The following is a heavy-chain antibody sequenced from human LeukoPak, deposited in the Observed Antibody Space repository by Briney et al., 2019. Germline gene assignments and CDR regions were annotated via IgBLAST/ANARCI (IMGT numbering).Heavy chain of an antibody. Sequence: SETLSLTCTVSGGSISSGDYYWSWIRQHPGKGLEWIGYIYYSGSTYYNPSLKSRVTISVDTSKNQFSLKLSSVTAADTAVYYCARYYYGSGSYYQAPFDPWGQGTLVTVSS. CDR1: GGSISSGDYY. D-gene: IGHD3-10*01. CDR2: IYYSGST. V-gene: IGHV4-30-4*08. J-gene: IGHJ5*02. CDR3: ARYYYGSGSYYQAPFDP.